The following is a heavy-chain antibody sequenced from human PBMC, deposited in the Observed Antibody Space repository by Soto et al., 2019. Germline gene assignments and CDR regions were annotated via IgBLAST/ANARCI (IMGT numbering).Heavy chain of an antibody. CDR2: NYPGDSDT. D-gene: IGHD6-6*01. CDR3: ARHISTSSSAYYYYYMDV. Sequence: SLKISCKGSGYSFTSYWIGWVRQMPGKGLEWMKNNYPGDSDTRYSPSFQGQVTISADKSISTAYLQWSSLKASDTAMYYCARHISTSSSAYYYYYMDVWGKGTTVTVSS. CDR1: GYSFTSYW. J-gene: IGHJ6*03. V-gene: IGHV5-51*01.